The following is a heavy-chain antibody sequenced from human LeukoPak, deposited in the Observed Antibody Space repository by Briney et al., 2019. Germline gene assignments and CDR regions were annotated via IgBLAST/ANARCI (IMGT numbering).Heavy chain of an antibody. CDR1: GFTFSSYA. V-gene: IGHV3-23*01. CDR3: AKDDTSSGWYAYFDY. D-gene: IGHD6-19*01. CDR2: TSGSGGST. J-gene: IGHJ4*02. Sequence: PGGSLRLSCAASGFTFSSYAMSWVRQAPGKGLEWVSATSGSGGSTYYADSVKGRFTISRDNSKNTLYLQMNSLRAEDTAVCHCAKDDTSSGWYAYFDYWGQGTLVTVSS.